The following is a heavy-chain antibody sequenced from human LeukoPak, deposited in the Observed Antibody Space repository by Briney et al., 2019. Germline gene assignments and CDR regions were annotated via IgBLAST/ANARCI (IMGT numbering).Heavy chain of an antibody. CDR2: IYYSGST. Sequence: SETLSLTCTVSGGSISSGGYYWSWIRQHPGKGLEWIGYIYYSGSTYYNPSLKSRVTISVDTSKNQFSLKLSSVTAADTAVYYCARVMARRLQHGSDYWGQGTLVTVSS. V-gene: IGHV4-31*03. J-gene: IGHJ4*02. CDR1: GGSISSGGYY. D-gene: IGHD3-10*01. CDR3: ARVMARRLQHGSDY.